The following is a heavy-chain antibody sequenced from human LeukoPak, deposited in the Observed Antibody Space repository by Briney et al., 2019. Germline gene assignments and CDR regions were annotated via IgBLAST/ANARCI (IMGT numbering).Heavy chain of an antibody. D-gene: IGHD6-19*01. CDR2: ISGSGGST. J-gene: IGHJ4*02. V-gene: IGHV3-23*01. CDR3: AKDQGSSGWLSDY. Sequence: GGSLRLSCAASGFTFSSYGMSWVRQAPGKGLEWVSAISGSGGSTYYADSVKGRFTISRDNSKNTLCLQMNSLRAEDTAVYYCAKDQGSSGWLSDYWGQGTLVTVSS. CDR1: GFTFSSYG.